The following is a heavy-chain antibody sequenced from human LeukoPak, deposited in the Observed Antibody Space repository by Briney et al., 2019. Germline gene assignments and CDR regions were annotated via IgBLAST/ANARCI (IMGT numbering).Heavy chain of an antibody. D-gene: IGHD6-19*01. V-gene: IGHV3-15*01. CDR2: IKSKTDDGTT. CDR3: STDFLGIAVAGHDP. J-gene: IGHJ5*02. CDR1: GFTFSNAW. Sequence: PGGSLRLSCAASGFTFSNAWMTWVRQAPGKGLEWVGRIKSKTDDGTTDYAAPVKGRFTISRDDSKNTLYLHMNSLKTEDTAVYYCSTDFLGIAVAGHDPWGQGTLVTVSS.